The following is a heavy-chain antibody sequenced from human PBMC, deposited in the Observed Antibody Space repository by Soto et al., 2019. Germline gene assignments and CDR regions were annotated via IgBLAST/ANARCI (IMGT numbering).Heavy chain of an antibody. V-gene: IGHV3-48*02. J-gene: IGHJ4*02. CDR2: ISSSSSTI. CDR1: GFTFSSYS. D-gene: IGHD3-22*01. CDR3: ARDTEYYYDSSGSPFDY. Sequence: GGSLRLSCAASGFTFSSYSMNWVRQAPGKGLKWVSYISSSSSTIYYADSVKGRFTISRDNAKNSLYLKMNSLRDEDTAVYYCARDTEYYYDSSGSPFDYWGQGTLVTVSS.